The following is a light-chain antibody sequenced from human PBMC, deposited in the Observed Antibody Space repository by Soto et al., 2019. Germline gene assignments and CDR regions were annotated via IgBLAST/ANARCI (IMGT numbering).Light chain of an antibody. Sequence: DIQMTQSPSSVSASVGDTVTITCRASQGLKFLAWYQQKPGKAPRLLIYEATNLQSGVPPRFSGSGSGTDFTLTISNLQPEDFATYYCQQANSFPISFGQGTRLEI. J-gene: IGKJ5*01. CDR2: EAT. V-gene: IGKV1-12*01. CDR1: QGLKF. CDR3: QQANSFPIS.